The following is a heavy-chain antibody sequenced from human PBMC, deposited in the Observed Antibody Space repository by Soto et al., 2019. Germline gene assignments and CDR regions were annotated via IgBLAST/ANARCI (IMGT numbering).Heavy chain of an antibody. CDR3: ARGRANYYDSSGYPYYFDD. J-gene: IGHJ4*02. V-gene: IGHV4-59*01. Sequence: SETLSLTCTVSGGSISSYYWSWIRQPPGKGLEWIGYIHYSGNSDYNPSLKSRVTISVDTSKNQFSLKLSSVTAADTAVYYCARGRANYYDSSGYPYYFDDWGQGTLVTVSS. CDR2: IHYSGNS. CDR1: GGSISSYY. D-gene: IGHD3-22*01.